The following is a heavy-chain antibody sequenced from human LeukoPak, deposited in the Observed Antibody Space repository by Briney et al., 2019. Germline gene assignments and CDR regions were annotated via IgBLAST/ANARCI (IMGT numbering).Heavy chain of an antibody. CDR2: IYHSGAA. CDR1: GDSISSDGHS. CDR3: ARVSSSWYQDWYFDR. Sequence: SETLSLTCAVSGDSISSDGHSWSWIRQPPGKGLEWDGYIYHSGAAYHNPSLKSRPTPSVDTSNNQFSLRLRSVTAADGAVYYCARVSSSWYQDWYFDRWGRGTMVTVSS. V-gene: IGHV4-30-4*07. D-gene: IGHD6-13*01. J-gene: IGHJ2*01.